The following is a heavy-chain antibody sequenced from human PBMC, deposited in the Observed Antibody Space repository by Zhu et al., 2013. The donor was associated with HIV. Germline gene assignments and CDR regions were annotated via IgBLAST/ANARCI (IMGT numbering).Heavy chain of an antibody. CDR3: ASITVTSYG. V-gene: IGHV1-46*01. D-gene: IGHD4-17*01. CDR2: INPSGDTT. J-gene: IGHJ4*02. Sequence: QLVQSGAEVKKPGASVKVSCKASGYSFSGHYMHWVRQAPGQGLEWMGWINPSGDTTSYAQKFQGRVTMTSDTSTSTLYMELSSLTSEDTAVYYXASITVTSYGWGQGTLVTVSS. CDR1: GYSFSGHY.